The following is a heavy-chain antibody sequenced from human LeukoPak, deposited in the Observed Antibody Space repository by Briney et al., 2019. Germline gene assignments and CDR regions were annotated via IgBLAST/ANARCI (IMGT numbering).Heavy chain of an antibody. J-gene: IGHJ5*02. CDR2: IYYSGST. Sequence: SETLSLTCTVSGGSISSSSYYWGWIRQPPGKGLEWIGSIYYSGSTYYNPSLKSRVTISVDTSKNQFSLKLSSVTAADTAVYYCARDFEGSGTWFDPWGQGTLVTVSS. CDR3: ARDFEGSGTWFDP. V-gene: IGHV4-39*07. CDR1: GGSISSSSYY. D-gene: IGHD6-13*01.